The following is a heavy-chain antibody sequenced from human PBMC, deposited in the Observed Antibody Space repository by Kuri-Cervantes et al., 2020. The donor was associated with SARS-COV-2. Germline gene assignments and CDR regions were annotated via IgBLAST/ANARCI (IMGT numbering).Heavy chain of an antibody. V-gene: IGHV3-7*01. Sequence: GESLKISCAASGFTFTNYWMSWVRQTPGKGLEWVANIKQDGSEKYYVDSVKGRFTISRDNAKNTLYLQMNSLRAEDTAVYYCAKGSASWASYIDNWGQGTLVTVSS. CDR3: AKGSASWASYIDN. CDR1: GFTFTNYW. J-gene: IGHJ4*02. CDR2: IKQDGSEK. D-gene: IGHD2-2*01.